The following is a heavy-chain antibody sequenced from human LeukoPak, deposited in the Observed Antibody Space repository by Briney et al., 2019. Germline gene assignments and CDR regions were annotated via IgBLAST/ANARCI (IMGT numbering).Heavy chain of an antibody. CDR2: IYYSGST. V-gene: IGHV4-39*01. CDR3: ARGGTLFRPRTRPIDY. CDR1: GGSISSSSYY. Sequence: SETLSLTCTVSGGSISSSSYYWGWIRQPPGKGLEWIGSIYYSGSTYYNPSLKSRVTISVDTSKNQFSLKLSSVTAADTAVYYCARGGTLFRPRTRPIDYWGQGTLVTVSS. J-gene: IGHJ4*02. D-gene: IGHD3-3*01.